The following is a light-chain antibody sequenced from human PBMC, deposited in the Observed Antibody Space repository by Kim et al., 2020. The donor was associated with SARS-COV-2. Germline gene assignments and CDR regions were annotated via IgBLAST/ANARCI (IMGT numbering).Light chain of an antibody. V-gene: IGLV2-14*04. J-gene: IGLJ1*01. CDR2: VRN. CDR3: SSEASSSTPYV. Sequence: FTTSACTTSSGVVVSNNYACCYQQQPGEAPLLMIDVRNKRPAGIPNRFSGYSASNTASPIITGQQADEDDDYYCSSEASSSTPYVFGTGTKVTVL. CDR1: SSGVVVSNNY.